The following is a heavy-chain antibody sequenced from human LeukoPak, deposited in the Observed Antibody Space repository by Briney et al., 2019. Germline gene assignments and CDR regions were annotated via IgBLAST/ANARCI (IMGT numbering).Heavy chain of an antibody. J-gene: IGHJ4*02. D-gene: IGHD2/OR15-2a*01. Sequence: GGSLRLSSAAFGFPSSSYAMHWARQAPGKGLEWVAVISYDGRNKYYADSVKVRFTISRDNSKNTLYLQMNSLRAEDTAVYYCARDLIVGWGQGTLVTVSS. CDR3: ARDLIVG. V-gene: IGHV3-30*04. CDR1: GFPSSSYA. CDR2: ISYDGRNK.